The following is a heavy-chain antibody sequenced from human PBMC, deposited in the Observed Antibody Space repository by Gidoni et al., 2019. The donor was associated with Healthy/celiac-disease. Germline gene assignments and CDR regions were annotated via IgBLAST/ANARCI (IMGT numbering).Heavy chain of an antibody. D-gene: IGHD3-10*01. Sequence: EVQLVESGGGLIQPGGSLRLSCAASGFTVSSNYMSWVSQAPGKGLEWFSVIYSGGSTYYADSVKGRFTISRDNSKNTLYLQMNSLRAEDTAVYYCASEDYYGSGSYFDYWGQGTLVTVSS. V-gene: IGHV3-53*01. CDR3: ASEDYYGSGSYFDY. CDR1: GFTVSSNY. J-gene: IGHJ4*02. CDR2: IYSGGST.